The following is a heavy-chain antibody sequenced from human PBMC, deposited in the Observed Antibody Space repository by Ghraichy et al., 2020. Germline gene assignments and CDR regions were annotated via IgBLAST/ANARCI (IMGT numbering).Heavy chain of an antibody. CDR2: INHSGST. CDR1: GGSFSGYY. V-gene: IGHV4-34*01. J-gene: IGHJ4*02. Sequence: TLSLTCAVYGGSFSGYYWSWIRQPPGKGLEWIGEINHSGSTNYNPSLKSRVTISVDTSKNQFSLKLSSVTAADTAVYYCASTGLVSITTFDYWGQGTLVTVSS. CDR3: ASTGLVSITTFDY. D-gene: IGHD3/OR15-3a*01.